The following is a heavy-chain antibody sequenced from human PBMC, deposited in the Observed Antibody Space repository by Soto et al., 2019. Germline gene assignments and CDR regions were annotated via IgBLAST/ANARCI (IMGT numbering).Heavy chain of an antibody. CDR1: GFTFNTYS. V-gene: IGHV3-33*01. CDR2: IWYDGTQK. J-gene: IGHJ4*02. CDR3: ARARGTTVTGLWHFDS. Sequence: GGSLRLSCEASGFTFNTYSMHWVRQPPGKGLEWLAAIWYDGTQKYYADSVRGRFIISRDNSKKTLYLEMNSLRAEDTAVYYCARARGTTVTGLWHFDSWGQGTLVTVSS. D-gene: IGHD4-17*01.